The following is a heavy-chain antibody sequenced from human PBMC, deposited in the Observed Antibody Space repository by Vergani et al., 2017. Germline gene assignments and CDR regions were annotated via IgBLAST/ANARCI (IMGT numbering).Heavy chain of an antibody. Sequence: QVQLQQWGAGLLKPSETLSLTCAVYGGSFSGYYWSWIRQPPGKGLEWIGEINHSGSTNYNPSLKRRVTISVDTSKNQFSLKLSSVTAADKAVYYCASDSSWYGGVDYWGQGTLVTVSS. J-gene: IGHJ4*02. CDR1: GGSFSGYY. V-gene: IGHV4-34*01. D-gene: IGHD6-13*01. CDR3: ASDSSWYGGVDY. CDR2: INHSGST.